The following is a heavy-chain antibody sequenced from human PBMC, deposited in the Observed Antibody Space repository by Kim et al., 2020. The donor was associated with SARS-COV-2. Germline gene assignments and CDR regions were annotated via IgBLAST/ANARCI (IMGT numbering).Heavy chain of an antibody. V-gene: IGHV3-23*01. CDR3: AKDMKQLVPVGFDY. CDR1: GFTFSSYA. Sequence: GGSLRLSCAASGFTFSSYAMSWVRQAPGKGLEWVSAIRGSGGSTYYADSVKGRFTISRDNSKNTLYLQMNSLRAEDTAVYYGAKDMKQLVPVGFDYWGQGTLVTVSS. CDR2: IRGSGGST. J-gene: IGHJ4*02. D-gene: IGHD6-13*01.